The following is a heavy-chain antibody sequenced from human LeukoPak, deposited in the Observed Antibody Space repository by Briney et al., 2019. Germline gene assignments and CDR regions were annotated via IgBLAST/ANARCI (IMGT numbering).Heavy chain of an antibody. V-gene: IGHV3-74*01. J-gene: IGHJ4*02. D-gene: IGHD1-14*01. CDR3: ARELDAAQTVDY. Sequence: GGSLRLSCAASGFTFGNYWMKWVRQAPGKGLVWVSRLNTDGSLATYADSVKGQFTISRDNAKNTLCLQMNSLRVDDTAVYYCARELDAAQTVDYWGQGTLVTVSS. CDR1: GFTFGNYW. CDR2: LNTDGSLA.